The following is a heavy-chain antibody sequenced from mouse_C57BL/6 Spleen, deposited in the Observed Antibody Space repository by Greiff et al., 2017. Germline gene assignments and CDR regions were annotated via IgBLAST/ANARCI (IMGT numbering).Heavy chain of an antibody. CDR1: GYAFSSSW. CDR3: SRMETAQATGYAMDY. V-gene: IGHV1-82*01. CDR2: IYPGDGDT. J-gene: IGHJ4*01. Sequence: QVQLQQSGPELVKPGASVKISCKASGYAFSSSWMNWVKQRPGKGLEWIGRIYPGDGDTNYNGKFKGKATLTADKSSSTAYMQLSSLTSEDSAVYVCSRMETAQATGYAMDYWGQGTSVTVSS. D-gene: IGHD3-2*02.